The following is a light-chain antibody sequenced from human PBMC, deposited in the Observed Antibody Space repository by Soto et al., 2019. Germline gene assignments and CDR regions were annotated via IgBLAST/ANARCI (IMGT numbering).Light chain of an antibody. J-gene: IGKJ1*01. V-gene: IGKV1-5*01. CDR1: QNVNSW. Sequence: DIQMTQSPSTLSASVGDRVTITCRASQNVNSWLAWYQQKPGKAPKLLIYDASSLQSGVPSRFSGSGSGTEFTLTISSLQPDDFATYYCHQYNSYSTFGQGTKGDIK. CDR3: HQYNSYST. CDR2: DAS.